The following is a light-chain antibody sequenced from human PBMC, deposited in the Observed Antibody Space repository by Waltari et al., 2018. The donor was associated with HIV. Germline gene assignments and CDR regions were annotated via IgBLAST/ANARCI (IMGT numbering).Light chain of an antibody. CDR3: CSCPRSGIRYV. Sequence: QSALTQPAYVSGSSGQSITISCTGTSSNVGSDDLVSWYQQHPGEAPKLIIYEVTQRPSGVSNRFSGSKSGNTASLTISGLQAEDEADYYCCSCPRSGIRYVFGTGTKVTVL. CDR1: SSNVGSDDL. J-gene: IGLJ1*01. CDR2: EVT. V-gene: IGLV2-23*02.